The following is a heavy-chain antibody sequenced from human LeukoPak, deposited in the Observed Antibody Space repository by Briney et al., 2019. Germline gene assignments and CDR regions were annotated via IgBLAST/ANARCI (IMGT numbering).Heavy chain of an antibody. CDR1: GGTFSSYA. Sequence: ASVKVSCKASGGTFSSYAISWERQAPGQGLEWMGRIIPIFGTANYAQKFQGRVTITTDESTSTAYMELSSLRSEDTAVYYCARDLIGMVRGDYVGWFDPWGQGTLVTVSS. CDR2: IIPIFGTA. CDR3: ARDLIGMVRGDYVGWFDP. V-gene: IGHV1-69*05. J-gene: IGHJ5*02. D-gene: IGHD4-17*01.